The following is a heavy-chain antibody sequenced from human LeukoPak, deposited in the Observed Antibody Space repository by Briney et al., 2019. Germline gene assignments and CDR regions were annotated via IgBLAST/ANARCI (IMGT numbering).Heavy chain of an antibody. J-gene: IGHJ3*02. V-gene: IGHV4-34*01. Sequence: SETLSLTCAVYGGSFSGYYWSWIRQPPGKGLEWIGEINHSGSTNYNPSLKSRVTISVDTSKNQFSLKLSSVTAADTAVYYCXXXXXXXXXXXXXSDRPTGNAFDIWGQGTMVTVSS. CDR2: INHSGST. CDR1: GGSFSGYY. D-gene: IGHD1-14*01. CDR3: XXXXXXXXXXXXXSDRPTGNAFDI.